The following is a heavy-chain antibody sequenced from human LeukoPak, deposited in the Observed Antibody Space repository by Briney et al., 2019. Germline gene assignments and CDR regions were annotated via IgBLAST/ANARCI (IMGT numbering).Heavy chain of an antibody. Sequence: SETLSLTCAVYGGSFSGYYWSWIRQPPGKGLEWIGEINHSGSTNYNPSLKSRVTISVDTSKNQFSLKLSSVTAADTAVYYCARVESSWYYFDYWGQGTLVTVSS. CDR1: GGSFSGYY. J-gene: IGHJ4*02. CDR2: INHSGST. CDR3: ARVESSWYYFDY. D-gene: IGHD6-13*01. V-gene: IGHV4-34*01.